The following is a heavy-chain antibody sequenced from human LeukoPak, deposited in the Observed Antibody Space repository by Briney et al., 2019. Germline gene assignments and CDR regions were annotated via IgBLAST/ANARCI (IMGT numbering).Heavy chain of an antibody. D-gene: IGHD5-18*01. Sequence: ASVKVSCKASGYTFSSHGISWVRQAPGQGLEWMGWISAYNGNTNYAQKFQGRVTMTTDTSTSTAYMDLRSLTSDDTAVYYCARAERTAITHDYWGQGTLVTVSS. CDR1: GYTFSSHG. V-gene: IGHV1-18*01. J-gene: IGHJ4*02. CDR2: ISAYNGNT. CDR3: ARAERTAITHDY.